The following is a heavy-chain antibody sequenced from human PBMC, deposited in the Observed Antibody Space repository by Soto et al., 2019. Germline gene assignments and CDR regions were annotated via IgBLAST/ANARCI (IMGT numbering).Heavy chain of an antibody. J-gene: IGHJ5*02. CDR2: MYYNGNI. CDR1: GGSISNYY. Sequence: SETLSLTCNVSGGSISNYYWTWVRQSPEKGLEWIGYMYYNGNISYNPSLKSRVTISIDTSKNQFSLTLKSVTAADTAVYYCASGGNWFDPWGQGVLVTVSS. D-gene: IGHD3-16*01. CDR3: ASGGNWFDP. V-gene: IGHV4-59*01.